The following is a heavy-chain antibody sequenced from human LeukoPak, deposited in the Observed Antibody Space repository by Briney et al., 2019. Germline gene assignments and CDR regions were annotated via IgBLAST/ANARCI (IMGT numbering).Heavy chain of an antibody. CDR2: IIHIFGTT. CDR3: ARGYKSYTPLHWFDP. Sequence: SVKVSCTASGGTFSSYAISWVRQAPGQGLEWMGGIIHIFGTTNYAHKFQGRVTITADASTSTAYMELSSLRSEDTAVYYCARGYKSYTPLHWFDPWGQGTLVTVSS. D-gene: IGHD2-2*02. V-gene: IGHV1-69*01. J-gene: IGHJ5*02. CDR1: GGTFSSYA.